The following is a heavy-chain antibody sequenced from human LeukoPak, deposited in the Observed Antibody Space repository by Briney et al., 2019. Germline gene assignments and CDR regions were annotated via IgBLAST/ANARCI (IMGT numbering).Heavy chain of an antibody. CDR3: AKDPKRGETATPFGMDV. J-gene: IGHJ6*02. CDR2: ISYDGSNK. Sequence: PGGSLRLSCAASGFTFSSYAMHWVRQAPGKGLEWVAVISYDGSNKYYADSVKGRFTISRDNSKNTLYLQMNSLRGEDTAVYYCAKDPKRGETATPFGMDVWGQGTTVTVSS. D-gene: IGHD5-24*01. CDR1: GFTFSSYA. V-gene: IGHV3-30-3*01.